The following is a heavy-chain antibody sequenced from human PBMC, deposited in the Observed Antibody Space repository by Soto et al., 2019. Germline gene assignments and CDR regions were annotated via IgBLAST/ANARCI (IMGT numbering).Heavy chain of an antibody. CDR3: ATILRDGYNFGKGYFDY. V-gene: IGHV1-69*10. CDR2: VVPVFHMT. CDR1: GGTFNSHS. D-gene: IGHD5-12*01. Sequence: ASVKVSCKASGGTFNSHSLSWVRQAPGQGLEWMGGVVPVFHMTTYAQRFQGRVTITADKSTSTAYMELSSLRSDDTAVYYCATILRDGYNFGKGYFDYWGQGTLVTVSS. J-gene: IGHJ4*02.